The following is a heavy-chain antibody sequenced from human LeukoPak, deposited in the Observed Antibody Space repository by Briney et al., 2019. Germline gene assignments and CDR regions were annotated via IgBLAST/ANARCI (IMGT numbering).Heavy chain of an antibody. CDR3: ARGGGSYFVPDY. CDR1: GGTFSSYA. D-gene: IGHD1-26*01. V-gene: IGHV1-69*05. Sequence: GASVKVSCKASGGTFSSYAISWVRQAPGQGLEWMGRIIPIFGTANYAQKFQGRVTITTDESTSTAYMELSSLRSEDTAVYYCARGGGSYFVPDYWGQGTLVTVSS. CDR2: IIPIFGTA. J-gene: IGHJ4*02.